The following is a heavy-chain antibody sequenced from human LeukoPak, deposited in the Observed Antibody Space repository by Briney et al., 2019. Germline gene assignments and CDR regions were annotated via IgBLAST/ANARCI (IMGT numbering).Heavy chain of an antibody. CDR1: AFIFSRYG. CDR3: AKDSQDSSGYYYYYYYYMDV. CDR2: IQSDGNNK. Sequence: PGGSLRLSCAASAFIFSRYGMHWVRQAPGKGLEWVAFIQSDGNNKYYGDSVKGRFTISRDNSKNTLYLQMNSLGAEDTAVYYCAKDSQDSSGYYYYYYYYMDVWGKGTTVTVSS. V-gene: IGHV3-30*02. D-gene: IGHD3-22*01. J-gene: IGHJ6*03.